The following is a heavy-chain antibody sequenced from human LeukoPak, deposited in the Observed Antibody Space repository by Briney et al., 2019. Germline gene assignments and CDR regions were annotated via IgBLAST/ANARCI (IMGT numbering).Heavy chain of an antibody. CDR2: FDPEDGET. CDR1: GYTLTELS. V-gene: IGHV1-24*01. D-gene: IGHD3-22*01. J-gene: IGHJ4*02. Sequence: ASVKVSCKVSGYTLTELSMHWVRQAPGKGLEWMGGFDPEDGETIYAQKFQGRVTVTEDTSTDTAYMELSSLRSEDTAVYYCATPGPRSGYYDSSGYYRFDYWGQGTLVTVSS. CDR3: ATPGPRSGYYDSSGYYRFDY.